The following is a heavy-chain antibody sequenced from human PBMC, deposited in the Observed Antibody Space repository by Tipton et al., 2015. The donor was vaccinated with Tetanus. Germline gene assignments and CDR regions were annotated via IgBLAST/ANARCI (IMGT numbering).Heavy chain of an antibody. D-gene: IGHD3-22*01. Sequence: QLVQSGAEMKKPGASVKVSCKASGYTFTGYYIYWVRQAPGQGLEWMGWIDPNSGGTVYAQKFQGRVTMTRDTFISTAYMGLSSLRSDDTAVYYCARDRGDYICYGMDVWGPGTTVTVS. J-gene: IGHJ6*02. CDR2: IDPNSGGT. CDR1: GYTFTGYY. CDR3: ARDRGDYICYGMDV. V-gene: IGHV1-2*02.